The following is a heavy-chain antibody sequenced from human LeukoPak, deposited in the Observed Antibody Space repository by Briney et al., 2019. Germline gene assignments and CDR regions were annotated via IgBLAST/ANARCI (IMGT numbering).Heavy chain of an antibody. Sequence: ASVKVSCKASGYTFTSYYMHWVRQAPGQGLEWMGIINPSGGSTSYAQKFQGRVTMTRDMSTSTVYMELSSLRSEDTAVYYCARGQPYYYDSSGYLVYWGQGTLVTVSS. CDR2: INPSGGST. V-gene: IGHV1-46*01. CDR3: ARGQPYYYDSSGYLVY. CDR1: GYTFTSYY. J-gene: IGHJ4*02. D-gene: IGHD3-22*01.